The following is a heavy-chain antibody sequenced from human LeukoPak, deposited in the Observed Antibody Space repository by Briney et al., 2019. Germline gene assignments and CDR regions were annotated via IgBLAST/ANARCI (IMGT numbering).Heavy chain of an antibody. CDR2: IYTSGST. J-gene: IGHJ3*02. CDR3: ARGRDGDSDAFDI. CDR1: GGSISSGSYY. V-gene: IGHV4-61*02. Sequence: SQTLSLTCTVSGGSISSGSYYWSWIRQPAGKGLEWIGRIYTSGSTNYNPSLKSRVTISVDTSKNQFSLKLSSVTAADTAVYYCARGRDGDSDAFDIWGQGTMVTVSS. D-gene: IGHD4-17*01.